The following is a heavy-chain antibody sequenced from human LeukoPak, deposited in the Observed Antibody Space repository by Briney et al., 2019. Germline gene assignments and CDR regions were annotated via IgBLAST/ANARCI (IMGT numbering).Heavy chain of an antibody. D-gene: IGHD3-10*01. Sequence: GGSLRLSCAASGFTFSDHYMDWVRQAPGKGLERVGRTRNKANSYTTEYAASVKGRFTISRDDSKNSLYLQMNSLKTEDTAVYYCASLYGSGKRWVDPWGQGTLVTVSS. J-gene: IGHJ5*02. CDR2: TRNKANSYTT. V-gene: IGHV3-72*01. CDR3: ASLYGSGKRWVDP. CDR1: GFTFSDHY.